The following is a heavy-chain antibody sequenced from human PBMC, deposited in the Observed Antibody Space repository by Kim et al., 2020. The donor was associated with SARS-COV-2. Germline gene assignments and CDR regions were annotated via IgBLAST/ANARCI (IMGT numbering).Heavy chain of an antibody. D-gene: IGHD5-12*01. V-gene: IGHV3-30*01. CDR3: ARGAKRGDGYNKFDY. J-gene: IGHJ4*02. Sequence: ESVKGRFTISRDNSKNTLYLQMNSLRAEDTAVYYCARGAKRGDGYNKFDYWGQGTLVTVSS.